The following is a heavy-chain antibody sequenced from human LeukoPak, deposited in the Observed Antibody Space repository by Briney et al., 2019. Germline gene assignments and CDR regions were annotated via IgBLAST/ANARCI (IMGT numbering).Heavy chain of an antibody. D-gene: IGHD1-26*01. CDR1: GASISPYY. Sequence: SETLSLTCSVSGASISPYYWVWIRQPPGKGLEWTGYVFYNGRTSYNPSLKSRVTISADTSKNQFSLKMNSVTAADTAVYYCASGNYYQDYWGQGTVVTVS. J-gene: IGHJ4*02. V-gene: IGHV4-59*08. CDR3: ASGNYYQDY. CDR2: VFYNGRT.